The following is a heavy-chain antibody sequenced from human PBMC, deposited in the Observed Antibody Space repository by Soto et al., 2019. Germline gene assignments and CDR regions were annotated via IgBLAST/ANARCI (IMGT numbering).Heavy chain of an antibody. J-gene: IGHJ6*02. CDR2: VIPMFGTP. CDR1: GGSFRSYA. D-gene: IGHD1-1*01. CDR3: ARAYDVPSGNYYGMDV. Sequence: QVQLVQSGAEVKKPGSSLWVSCKASGGSFRSYAFSWVRQAPGQRLEWMGGVIPMFGTPKNSQKFQTRITIGADEFTRTVYMELSSLTSEDTAIYYCARAYDVPSGNYYGMDVWGQGTTVTVSS. V-gene: IGHV1-69*01.